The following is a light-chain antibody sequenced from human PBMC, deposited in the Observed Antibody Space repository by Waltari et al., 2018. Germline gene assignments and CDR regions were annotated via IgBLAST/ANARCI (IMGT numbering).Light chain of an antibody. V-gene: IGKV3-20*01. CDR3: QQYGGSPRT. CDR2: EAS. Sequence: EIVLTQSPGTLSLSPGDRATLSCRASQTVRSNFVAWYQQRPGQAPRLVIYEASDRPAVIPNRFSGSGSGTDFTLTISRLEPEDFAVYYCQQYGGSPRTFGQGTKVEIK. J-gene: IGKJ1*01. CDR1: QTVRSNF.